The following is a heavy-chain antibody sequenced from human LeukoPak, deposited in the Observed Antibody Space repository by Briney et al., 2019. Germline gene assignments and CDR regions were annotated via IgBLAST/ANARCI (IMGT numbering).Heavy chain of an antibody. V-gene: IGHV4-39*01. CDR2: IYYSGST. CDR3: ARTRSHYDYVWGTHHRAFDI. Sequence: SETLSLTCTVSGGSISSSSYYWGWIRQPPGKGLEWSGSIYYSGSTYYNPSLKSRVTISVDTSKNQFSLKLSSVTAADTAVYYCARTRSHYDYVWGTHHRAFDIWGQGTMVTVSS. J-gene: IGHJ3*02. D-gene: IGHD3-16*01. CDR1: GGSISSSSYY.